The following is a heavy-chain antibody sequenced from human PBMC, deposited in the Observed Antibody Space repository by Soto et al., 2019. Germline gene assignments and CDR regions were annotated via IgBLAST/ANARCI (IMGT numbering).Heavy chain of an antibody. CDR2: IYWDDDK. V-gene: IGHV2-5*02. CDR1: GFSLTTSGVG. D-gene: IGHD4-17*01. CDR3: AHRTTTVTWWFDP. Sequence: QITLKESGPTLVKPTQTLTLTCTFSGFSLTTSGVGVGWIRQPPGKALEWLALIYWDDDKRYSPSLKSRLTIHKDTYKKQVVHTMNNMDPADTATYFCAHRTTTVTWWFDPWGQGTLVTVSS. J-gene: IGHJ5*02.